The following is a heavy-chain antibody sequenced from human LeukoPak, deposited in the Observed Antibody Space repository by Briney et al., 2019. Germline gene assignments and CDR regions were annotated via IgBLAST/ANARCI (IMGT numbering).Heavy chain of an antibody. D-gene: IGHD1-26*01. J-gene: IGHJ2*01. V-gene: IGHV3-30*04. Sequence: GGSLRLSCTASRFNFHYYALHWVRQAPGKGLEWVALMSFDGRTDSYSDSVKGRFTISRDNSKNTLSLQMNTLRAEDTAIYYCAKDRTVGASYWYFDLWGRGTLVTVSS. CDR1: RFNFHYYA. CDR2: MSFDGRTD. CDR3: AKDRTVGASYWYFDL.